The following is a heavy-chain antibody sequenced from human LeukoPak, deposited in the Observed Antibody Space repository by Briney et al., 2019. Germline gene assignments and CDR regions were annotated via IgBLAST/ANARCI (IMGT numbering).Heavy chain of an antibody. Sequence: PSETLSLTCTVSGGSISSGSYYWRWIRQPAGKGLEWIGRIYTSGSTNYNPSLRSRVTISVDTSKNQFSLKLSSVTAADTAVYYCARGPLWYCFDYWGQGTLVTVSS. V-gene: IGHV4-61*02. CDR2: IYTSGST. D-gene: IGHD2-8*02. CDR1: GGSISSGSYY. CDR3: ARGPLWYCFDY. J-gene: IGHJ4*02.